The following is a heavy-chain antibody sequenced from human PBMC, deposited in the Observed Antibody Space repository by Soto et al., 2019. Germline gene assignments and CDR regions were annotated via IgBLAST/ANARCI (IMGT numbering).Heavy chain of an antibody. CDR1: GGSISSGDYY. Sequence: SETLSLTCTVSGGSISSGDYYWSWIRQSPGKGLEWIGYITYRARTDYNPSLKSRVTMSVDTSKNLFSLKLSSVTAADTAVYYCARGRKSYYVMVQNSNWFDPWGQGTLVTVSS. V-gene: IGHV4-30-4*08. CDR3: ARGRKSYYVMVQNSNWFDP. D-gene: IGHD1-26*01. CDR2: ITYRART. J-gene: IGHJ5*02.